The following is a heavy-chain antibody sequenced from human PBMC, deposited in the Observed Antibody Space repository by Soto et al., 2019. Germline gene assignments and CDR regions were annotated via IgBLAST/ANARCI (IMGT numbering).Heavy chain of an antibody. CDR1: GFTFSSYA. CDR2: IVASGGST. J-gene: IGHJ6*03. Sequence: GGSLRLSCAASGFTFSSYAMSWVRQAPGKGLEWVSGIVASGGSTDYADSVKGRFTISRDNSKNTLFLQMHSLRAEDMAVYYCAKAQRDGGKVYDYYMDVWGKGTTVTVSS. D-gene: IGHD2-15*01. CDR3: AKAQRDGGKVYDYYMDV. V-gene: IGHV3-23*01.